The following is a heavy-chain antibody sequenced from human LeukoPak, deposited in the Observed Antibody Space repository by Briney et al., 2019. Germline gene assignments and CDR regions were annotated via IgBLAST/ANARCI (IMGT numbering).Heavy chain of an antibody. J-gene: IGHJ4*02. CDR1: GYSLTTYW. Sequence: GESLKISCKGSGYSLTTYWISWVRQMPGKGLEWMGRIDPSDSYTNYSPSFQGHVTISADKSISTAYLQWSSLKASDTAMYYCASSSKGSTWYRFDYWGQGTLVTVSS. CDR2: IDPSDSYT. D-gene: IGHD6-13*01. V-gene: IGHV5-10-1*01. CDR3: ASSSKGSTWYRFDY.